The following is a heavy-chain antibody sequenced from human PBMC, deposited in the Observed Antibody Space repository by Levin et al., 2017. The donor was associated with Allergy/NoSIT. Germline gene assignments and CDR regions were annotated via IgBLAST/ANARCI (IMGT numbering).Heavy chain of an antibody. Sequence: GASVKVSCKASGYTFTSYGISWVRQAPGQGLEWMGWISAYNGNTNYAQKLQGRVTMTTDTSTSTAYMELRSLRSDDTAVYYCARRATDYDILTGYYLRNDFDYWGQGTLVTVSS. CDR1: GYTFTSYG. CDR3: ARRATDYDILTGYYLRNDFDY. J-gene: IGHJ4*02. V-gene: IGHV1-18*01. CDR2: ISAYNGNT. D-gene: IGHD3-9*01.